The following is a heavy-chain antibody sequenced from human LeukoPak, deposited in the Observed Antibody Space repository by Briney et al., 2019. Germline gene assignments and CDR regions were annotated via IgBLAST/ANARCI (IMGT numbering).Heavy chain of an antibody. CDR1: GFTFSSYA. J-gene: IGHJ4*02. V-gene: IGHV3-23*01. Sequence: GGSLRLSCAASGFTFSSYAMSWVRQAPGKGLEWVSAISGSGGSTYYADSVKGRFTISRDNSKNTLYLQMNSLRAEDTAVYYCARLPSSYSSGWHRSDYWGQGTLVTVSS. CDR3: ARLPSSYSSGWHRSDY. D-gene: IGHD6-19*01. CDR2: ISGSGGST.